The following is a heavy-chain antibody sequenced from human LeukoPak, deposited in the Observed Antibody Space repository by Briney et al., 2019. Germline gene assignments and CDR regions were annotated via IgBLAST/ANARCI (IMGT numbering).Heavy chain of an antibody. V-gene: IGHV1-2*02. CDR1: GYTFTDYY. CDR3: ARAGSSWSNWIDP. J-gene: IGHJ5*02. CDR2: INPNSGGT. Sequence: ASVKVSCKASGYTFTDYYMHWVQQAPGQGLEWMGWINPNSGGTKYAQKFQGRVTMTRATSISTAYMELSRLRSDDTAVYYCARAGSSWSNWIDPWGQGTLVTVSS. D-gene: IGHD6-13*01.